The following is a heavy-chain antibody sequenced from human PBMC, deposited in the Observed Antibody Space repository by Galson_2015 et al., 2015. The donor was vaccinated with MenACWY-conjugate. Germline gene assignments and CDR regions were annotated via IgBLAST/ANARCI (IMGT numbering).Heavy chain of an antibody. CDR3: ARHSTDSSLDS. J-gene: IGHJ4*02. V-gene: IGHV3-11*06. Sequence: SLRLSCAASRLTFGHYYMSWIRQAPGKGLEWISFTSSGGSQTNYADSVKGRFTISRDNVKNSLYLQMNSLKIDDTAIYYCARHSTDSSLDSWGQGTLVTVAS. D-gene: IGHD1-26*01. CDR1: RLTFGHYY. CDR2: TSSGGSQT.